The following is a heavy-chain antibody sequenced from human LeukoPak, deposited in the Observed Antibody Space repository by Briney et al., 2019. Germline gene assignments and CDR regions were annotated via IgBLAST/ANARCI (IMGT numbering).Heavy chain of an antibody. D-gene: IGHD5-12*01. Sequence: PSETLSLTCTVSGGSISSYYWSWIRQPPGKGLEWIGYIYYSGSTNYNPSLKSRVTISVDTSKNQFSLKLSSVTAADTAVYYCAISEGGYSGYDLLDYWGQGTLVTVSS. CDR2: IYYSGST. V-gene: IGHV4-59*01. CDR1: GGSISSYY. CDR3: AISEGGYSGYDLLDY. J-gene: IGHJ4*02.